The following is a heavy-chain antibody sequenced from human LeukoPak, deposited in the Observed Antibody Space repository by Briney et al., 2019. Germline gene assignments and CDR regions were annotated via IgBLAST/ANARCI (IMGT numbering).Heavy chain of an antibody. J-gene: IGHJ4*02. CDR2: ISGSGGST. CDR3: AKALHYYDSSGYYLDY. D-gene: IGHD3-22*01. V-gene: IGHV3-23*01. CDR1: GFTFRNYA. Sequence: GGSLRLSCAASGFTFRNYALSWVRQAPGKGLEWVSAISGSGGSTYYADSVKGRFTISRDNSKNTLYLQMNSLRAEDTAVYYCAKALHYYDSSGYYLDYWGQGTLVTVSS.